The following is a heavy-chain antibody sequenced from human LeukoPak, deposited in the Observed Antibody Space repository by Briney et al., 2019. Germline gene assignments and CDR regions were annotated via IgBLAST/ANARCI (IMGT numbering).Heavy chain of an antibody. CDR2: ISGSGGDT. Sequence: GGSLRLSCTASGFTFSSYEMNWVRQAPGKGLEWVSGISGSGGDTYYTDSVKGRFTISRDNSKTTVSLQMNSLTTDDTAVYYCAKEGRLTVAAVVVENYFDYWGQGTPVIVS. CDR1: GFTFSSYE. V-gene: IGHV3-23*01. D-gene: IGHD3-22*01. CDR3: AKEGRLTVAAVVVENYFDY. J-gene: IGHJ4*02.